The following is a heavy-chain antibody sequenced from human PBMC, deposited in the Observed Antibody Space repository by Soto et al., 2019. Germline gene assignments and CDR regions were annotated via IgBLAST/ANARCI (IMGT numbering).Heavy chain of an antibody. CDR3: ARHGGDCGYRLAYYYYIGMDV. V-gene: IGHV1-3*04. CDR1: GYGFSSYA. CDR2: INIGSGNT. Sequence: QVQLVQSGAEEKKPGASVKVSCKASGYGFSSYAMHWVRQAPGQRLVWRGWINIGSGNTEYSQNFQDRITITRDTSASTVYMELSSLRSEDTAVYSCARHGGDCGYRLAYYYYIGMDVWGPGTTVTVSS. J-gene: IGHJ6*02. D-gene: IGHD2-21*02.